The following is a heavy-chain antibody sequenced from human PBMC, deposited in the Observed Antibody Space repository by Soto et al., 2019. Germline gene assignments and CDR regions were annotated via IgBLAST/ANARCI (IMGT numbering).Heavy chain of an antibody. D-gene: IGHD6-13*01. CDR1: GFAFSCYG. V-gene: IGHV3-30*18. CDR2: ISYDGSNK. Sequence: PGGSLRLSCAASGFAFSCYGMHWVRQAPGKGLEWVAVISYDGSNKYYADSVKGRFTISRDNSKNTLYLQMNSLRAEDTAVYYCAKGPTYSSSWYPQFDYWGQGTLVTVSS. J-gene: IGHJ4*02. CDR3: AKGPTYSSSWYPQFDY.